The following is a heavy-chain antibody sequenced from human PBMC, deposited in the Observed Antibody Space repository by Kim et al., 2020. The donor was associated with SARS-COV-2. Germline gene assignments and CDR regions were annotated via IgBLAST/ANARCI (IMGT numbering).Heavy chain of an antibody. Sequence: GGSLRLSCAASGFTFSSYAMHWVRQAPGKGLEWVAVISYDGSNKYYADSVKGRFTISRDNSKNTLYLQMNSLRAEDTAVYYCARNLYYYGSGSYYSLYY. CDR1: GFTFSSYA. J-gene: IGHJ6*01. V-gene: IGHV3-30*04. D-gene: IGHD3-10*01. CDR2: ISYDGSNK. CDR3: ARNLYYYGSGSYYSLYY.